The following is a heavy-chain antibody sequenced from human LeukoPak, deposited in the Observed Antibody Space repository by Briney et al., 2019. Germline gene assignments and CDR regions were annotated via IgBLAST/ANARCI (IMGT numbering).Heavy chain of an antibody. D-gene: IGHD3-22*01. J-gene: IGHJ3*02. CDR3: ARQSQGLNMIDHAFDI. Sequence: GESLQISCKGSGYSFTSYWIGWVRQMPGKGLEWMGIIYPGDSDTRYSPSFQGQVTISADKSISTAYLQWSSLKASDTAMYYCARQSQGLNMIDHAFDIWGQGTMVTVSS. CDR2: IYPGDSDT. V-gene: IGHV5-51*01. CDR1: GYSFTSYW.